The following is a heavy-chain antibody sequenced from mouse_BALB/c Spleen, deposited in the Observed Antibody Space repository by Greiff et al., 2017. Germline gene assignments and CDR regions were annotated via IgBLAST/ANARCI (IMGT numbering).Heavy chain of an antibody. J-gene: IGHJ4*01. CDR1: GFTFSDYG. CDR2: ISNLAYSI. Sequence: EVKLMESGGGLVQPGGSRKLSCAASGFTFSDYGMAWVRQAPGKGPEWVAFISNLAYSIYYADTVTGRFTISRENAKNTLYLEMSSLRSEDTAMYYCARVTGYYAMDYWGQGTSVTVSS. V-gene: IGHV5-15*02. CDR3: ARVTGYYAMDY. D-gene: IGHD1-1*01.